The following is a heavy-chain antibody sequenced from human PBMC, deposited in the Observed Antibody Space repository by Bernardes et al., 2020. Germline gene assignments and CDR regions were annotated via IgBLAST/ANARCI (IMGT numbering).Heavy chain of an antibody. CDR2: IYYSGST. V-gene: IGHV4-39*01. CDR3: ASVPLSRIAVAEYYFDY. D-gene: IGHD6-19*01. CDR1: GGSISSSSYY. J-gene: IGHJ4*02. Sequence: ETLSLTCTVSGGSISSSSYYWGWIRQPPGKGLEWIGSIYYSGSTYYNPSLKSRVTISVDTSKNQFSLKLSSVTAADTAVYYCASVPLSRIAVAEYYFDYWGQGTLVTVSS.